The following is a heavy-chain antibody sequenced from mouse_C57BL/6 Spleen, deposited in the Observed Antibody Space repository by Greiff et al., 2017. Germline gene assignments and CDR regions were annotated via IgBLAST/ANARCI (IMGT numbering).Heavy chain of an antibody. V-gene: IGHV2-9-1*01. Sequence: VQGVESGPGLVAPSQSLSITCTVSGFSLTSYAISWVRQPPGKGLEWLGVIWTGGGTNYNSALKSRLSISKDNSKSQVFLKMNSLQTDDTARYYCARFYYRNYYYAMDYWGQGTSVTVSS. CDR1: GFSLTSYA. J-gene: IGHJ4*01. CDR3: ARFYYRNYYYAMDY. D-gene: IGHD2-1*01. CDR2: IWTGGGT.